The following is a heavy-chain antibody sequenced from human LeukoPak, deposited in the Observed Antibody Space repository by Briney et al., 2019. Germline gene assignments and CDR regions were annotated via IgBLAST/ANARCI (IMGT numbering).Heavy chain of an antibody. J-gene: IGHJ1*01. D-gene: IGHD6-19*01. CDR1: GGTFSSYA. Sequence: SVKVSCKASGGTFSSYAISWVRQAPGQGLEWMGRIIPIFGTANYAQKFQGRVTITTDESTSTAYMELSSLRSEDTAVYYCARGPPQQWLAFLHWGQGTLVTVSS. CDR2: IIPIFGTA. V-gene: IGHV1-69*05. CDR3: ARGPPQQWLAFLH.